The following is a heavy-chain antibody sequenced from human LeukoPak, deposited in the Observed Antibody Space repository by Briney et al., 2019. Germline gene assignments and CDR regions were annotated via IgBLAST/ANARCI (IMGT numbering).Heavy chain of an antibody. CDR1: GFTFSSYA. J-gene: IGHJ4*02. CDR2: ISGSGDST. Sequence: GGSLRLSCAASGFTFSSYAMSWVRQAPGKGLEWVSAISGSGDSTYYAASVKGRFTISRDNSRNTLSLQMNSLRAEDTAVYYCASCRSFYDVCGQGTLVTVSS. D-gene: IGHD5-12*01. CDR3: ASCRSFYDV. V-gene: IGHV3-23*01.